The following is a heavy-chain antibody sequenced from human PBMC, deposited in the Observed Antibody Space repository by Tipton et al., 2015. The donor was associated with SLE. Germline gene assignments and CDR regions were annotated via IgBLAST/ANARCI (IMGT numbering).Heavy chain of an antibody. V-gene: IGHV3-21*01. CDR3: ARGSDTSSSGPDY. Sequence: SLRLSCAASGFTFSSYSMHWVRQAPGKGLEWVSAISRSSSFIYYADSVEGRLAASRDNAENSLYLQMNNLRAEDTAVYYCARGSDTSSSGPDYWGQGTLVAVSS. CDR1: GFTFSSYS. J-gene: IGHJ4*02. D-gene: IGHD6-6*01. CDR2: ISRSSSFI.